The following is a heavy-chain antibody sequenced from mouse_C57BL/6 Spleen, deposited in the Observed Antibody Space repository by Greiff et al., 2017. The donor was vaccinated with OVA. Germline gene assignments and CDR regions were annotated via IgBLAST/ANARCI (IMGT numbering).Heavy chain of an antibody. V-gene: IGHV5-6*01. Sequence: VQLKESGGDLVKPGGSLKLSCAASGFTFSSYGMSWVRQTPDKRLEWVATISSGGSYTYYPDSVKGRFTISRDNAKNTLYLQMSSLKSEDTAMYYCARFLYGSSWFAYWGQGTLVTVSA. CDR1: GFTFSSYG. J-gene: IGHJ3*01. CDR2: ISSGGSYT. D-gene: IGHD1-1*01. CDR3: ARFLYGSSWFAY.